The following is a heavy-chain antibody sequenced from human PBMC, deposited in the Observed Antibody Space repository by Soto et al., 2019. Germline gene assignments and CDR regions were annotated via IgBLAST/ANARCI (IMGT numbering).Heavy chain of an antibody. J-gene: IGHJ4*02. CDR3: ARASSSSSAAEY. Sequence: VQLQESGPGLVKASQTLSLICSVSGESISSGDYYWSWIRHHPGKGLSWIGYIYDSESAYYNPSLKSRDNISLDTSKDQFAMKLSSVPAADTGVYYCARASSSSSAAEYCGQGTLNTVSS. V-gene: IGHV4-31*03. D-gene: IGHD6-6*01. CDR2: IYDSESA. CDR1: GESISSGDYY.